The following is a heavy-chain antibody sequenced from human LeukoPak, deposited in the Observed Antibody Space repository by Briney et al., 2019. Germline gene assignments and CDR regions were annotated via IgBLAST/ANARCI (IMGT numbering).Heavy chain of an antibody. V-gene: IGHV4-61*02. D-gene: IGHD6-13*01. CDR2: IYTSGST. CDR3: ARDSGSSWHFDY. Sequence: SETLSLTSAVSGASISSGNYSWTWIRQPAGKGLEWIGRIYTSGSTNYNPSLKSRVTMSVDTSKNQFSLKLSSVTAADTAVYYCARDSGSSWHFDYWGQGTLVTVSS. CDR1: GASISSGNYS. J-gene: IGHJ4*02.